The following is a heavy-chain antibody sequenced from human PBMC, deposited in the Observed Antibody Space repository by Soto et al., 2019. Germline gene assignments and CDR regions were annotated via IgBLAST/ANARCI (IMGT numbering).Heavy chain of an antibody. J-gene: IGHJ6*02. D-gene: IGHD3-3*01. V-gene: IGHV4-39*01. CDR3: ARLGGIFGVVISPLIDYYYGMDV. CDR1: GGSLRSSSFY. Sequence: SGTPSPTCPLSGGSLRSSSFYSGWIPQPPGKGLGWVGSIYYSGSTYYNPSLKSRVTISVDTSKNQFSLKLSSVTAADTAVYYCARLGGIFGVVISPLIDYYYGMDVWGQGTTVTAP. CDR2: IYYSGST.